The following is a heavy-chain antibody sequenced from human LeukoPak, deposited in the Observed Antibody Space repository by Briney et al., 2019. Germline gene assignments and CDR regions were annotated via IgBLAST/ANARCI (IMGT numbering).Heavy chain of an antibody. J-gene: IGHJ6*02. Sequence: GGSLRLSCEAAGFTFSSHWMYWVRQAPGRGLVWLSQINSDGSITNYADAVKGRFTISRDNSKNTLYLQMNSLRAEDTAVYYCAREGGTNPYYYGMDVWGQGTTVTVSS. CDR3: AREGGTNPYYYGMDV. V-gene: IGHV3-74*01. CDR2: INSDGSIT. CDR1: GFTFSSHW. D-gene: IGHD1-14*01.